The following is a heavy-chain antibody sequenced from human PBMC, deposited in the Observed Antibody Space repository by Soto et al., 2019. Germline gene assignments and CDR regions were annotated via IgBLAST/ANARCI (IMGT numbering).Heavy chain of an antibody. D-gene: IGHD2-2*01. Sequence: GGSLRLSCAASGFTFDGYALHWVRQAPGKGLEWVSAISWSGGSTYYADSVKGRFTISRDNSKNTLYLQMNSLRVEDTAVYYCAKDSRGGSCGYWGQGTLVTVSS. CDR2: ISWSGGST. CDR1: GFTFDGYA. J-gene: IGHJ4*02. CDR3: AKDSRGGSCGY. V-gene: IGHV3-23*01.